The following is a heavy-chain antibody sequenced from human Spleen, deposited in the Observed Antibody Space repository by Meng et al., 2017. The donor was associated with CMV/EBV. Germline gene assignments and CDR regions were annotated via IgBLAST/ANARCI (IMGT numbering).Heavy chain of an antibody. CDR3: ATMEWEAHGVGVLDL. CDR1: GGTFSSYS. CDR2: IVVGSGGT. J-gene: IGHJ5*02. V-gene: IGHV1-58*01. Sequence: SVKVSCKASGGTFSSYSFNWVRQAPGQGLEWVGRIVVGSGGTNYAQKFQERVIITRDKSTNTAHMELSSLRSEDTAIYYCATMEWEAHGVGVLDLWGQGTLVTVSS. D-gene: IGHD1-26*01.